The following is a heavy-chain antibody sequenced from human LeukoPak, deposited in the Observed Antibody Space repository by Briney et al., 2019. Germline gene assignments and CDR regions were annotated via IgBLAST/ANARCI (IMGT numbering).Heavy chain of an antibody. CDR1: GGSFSGYY. Sequence: SETLSLTCAVYGGSFSGYYWSWIRQPPGKGLEWIGEINHSGSTNYNPSLKSRVTISVDTPKNQFSLKLSSVTAADTAVYYCAREGYSSSPSTGNNFDYWGQGTLVTVSS. J-gene: IGHJ4*02. D-gene: IGHD6-6*01. CDR2: INHSGST. CDR3: AREGYSSSPSTGNNFDY. V-gene: IGHV4-34*01.